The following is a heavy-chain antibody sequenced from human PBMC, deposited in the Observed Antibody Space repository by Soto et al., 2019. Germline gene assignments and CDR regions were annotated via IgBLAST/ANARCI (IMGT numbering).Heavy chain of an antibody. CDR3: ARDRDWAFDY. Sequence: GGSLRLSFVASGFTFGDYIMVWVRQAPGKGLEWVSYIFVSSTIIYYADSVKGRFTVSRDNAQNTVFLLMNRLRAEDTAVYYCARDRDWAFDYWGRGTLVTVSS. J-gene: IGHJ4*02. CDR2: IFVSSTII. V-gene: IGHV3-48*04. CDR1: GFTFGDYI. D-gene: IGHD3-9*01.